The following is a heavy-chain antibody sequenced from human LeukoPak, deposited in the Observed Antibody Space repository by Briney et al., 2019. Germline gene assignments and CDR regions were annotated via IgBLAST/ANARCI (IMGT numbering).Heavy chain of an antibody. V-gene: IGHV3-23*01. CDR2: ISEGGRPT. D-gene: IGHD3-10*01. J-gene: IGHJ4*02. CDR3: AKRVDGWGTYYMDY. CDR1: GFSISAYV. Sequence: PGGSLRLSCGASGFSISAYVMNWVRQAPGKGLEWVAAISEGGRPTFYADSVKGRFTISRDNSRNTASLQMNSLRAEDTATYYCAKRVDGWGTYYMDYWGQGTLVTVSS.